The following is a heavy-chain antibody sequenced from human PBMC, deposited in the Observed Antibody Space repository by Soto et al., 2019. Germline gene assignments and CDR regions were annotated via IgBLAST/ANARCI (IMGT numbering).Heavy chain of an antibody. CDR3: ATRYSYGPEDFGSLDY. V-gene: IGHV1-69*12. D-gene: IGHD5-18*01. Sequence: QVQLVQSGAEVKKPGSSVKVSCKASGGTFSSYAISWVRQAPGQGLEWMGGIIPIFGTANHAQKFQGRVPIPADDSTSTAYMELSSLRSEDTAVYYCATRYSYGPEDFGSLDYWGQGTLVTVSS. CDR1: GGTFSSYA. J-gene: IGHJ4*02. CDR2: IIPIFGTA.